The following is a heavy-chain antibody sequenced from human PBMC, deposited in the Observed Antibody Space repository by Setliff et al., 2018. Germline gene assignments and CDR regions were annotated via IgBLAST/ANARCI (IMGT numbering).Heavy chain of an antibody. Sequence: GASVKVSCKASGYMLNSYGISWVRQAPGQGLEWMGWISSYNDITNYAQRFQGRVTLTKDMSTSAAYMKLRSLGSDDTAVYYCAISTLSICSGGNCPNVFDVWGQGTMVTV. J-gene: IGHJ3*01. CDR2: ISSYNDIT. D-gene: IGHD2-15*01. CDR3: AISTLSICSGGNCPNVFDV. CDR1: GYMLNSYG. V-gene: IGHV1-18*01.